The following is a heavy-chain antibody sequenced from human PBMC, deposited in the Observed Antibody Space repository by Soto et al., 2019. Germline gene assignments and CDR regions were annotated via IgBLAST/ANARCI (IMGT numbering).Heavy chain of an antibody. V-gene: IGHV3-30*18. J-gene: IGHJ4*02. CDR3: AKDPGDSSGH. CDR1: GFTFSSYG. Sequence: VQLVESGGGLVQPGGSLRLSCAASGFTFSSYGMHWVRQAPGKGLEWVAVISYDGSNKYYADSVKGRFTISRDNSKNTLYLQMNSLRAEDTAVYYCAKDPGDSSGHWGQGTLVTVSS. CDR2: ISYDGSNK. D-gene: IGHD3-22*01.